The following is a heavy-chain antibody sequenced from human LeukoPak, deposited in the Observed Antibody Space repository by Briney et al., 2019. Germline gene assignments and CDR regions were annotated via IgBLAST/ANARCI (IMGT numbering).Heavy chain of an antibody. CDR3: ASFKTTYFDW. D-gene: IGHD2/OR15-2a*01. J-gene: IGHJ4*02. CDR1: GGSLSTYY. Sequence: PSETLSLTCTVSGGSLSTYYWNWIRQPPGKGLEWIGYIYYSGTTNYNPSLKSRVSISIDTSKRQFSLKLTSVTAADTAVYYCASFKTTYFDWWGQGTLVTVSS. V-gene: IGHV4-59*01. CDR2: IYYSGTT.